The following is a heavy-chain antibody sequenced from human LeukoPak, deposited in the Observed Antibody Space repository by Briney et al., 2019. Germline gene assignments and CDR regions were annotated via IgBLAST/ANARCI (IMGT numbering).Heavy chain of an antibody. CDR1: GCSISSGGYS. V-gene: IGHV4-31*03. CDR3: ASSRAYYYGSGSYPPFDY. Sequence: SQTLSLTCTVSGCSISSGGYSWSWIRQHPGKGLEWIGYIYYSGSTYYNPSLKSRVTIPVDTSKNQFSLKLSSVTAADTAVYYCASSRAYYYGSGSYPPFDYWGQGTLVTVSS. D-gene: IGHD3-10*01. CDR2: IYYSGST. J-gene: IGHJ4*02.